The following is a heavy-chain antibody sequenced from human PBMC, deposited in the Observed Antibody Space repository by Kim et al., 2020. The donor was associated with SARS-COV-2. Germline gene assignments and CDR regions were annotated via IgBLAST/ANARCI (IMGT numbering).Heavy chain of an antibody. V-gene: IGHV3-9*01. CDR2: IGWNSADI. Sequence: GGSLRLSCAASGFIFDDYAMHWVRQAPGKGLEWVSGIGWNSADIGYADSVKGRFTISRDNTKNSLYLQMNGLRAEDTALYYCAKDSYYDFWSGSGPGGMDVWGQGTTVTVSS. CDR1: GFIFDDYA. J-gene: IGHJ6*02. D-gene: IGHD3-3*01. CDR3: AKDSYYDFWSGSGPGGMDV.